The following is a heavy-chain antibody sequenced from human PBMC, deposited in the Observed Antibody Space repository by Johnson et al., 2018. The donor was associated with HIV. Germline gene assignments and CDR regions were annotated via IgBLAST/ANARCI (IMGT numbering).Heavy chain of an antibody. Sequence: VQLVESGGGVVQPGRSLRLSCAASGITFSSYAMHWVRQAPGKGLEWVGRLKSKVDGATTDYAVPVKGRFSISGDDSQNTLYLEMTDLRTEDTAVYYCATHGALISGVDAFDIWGQGTMVTVSS. CDR3: ATHGALISGVDAFDI. V-gene: IGHV3-15*01. CDR1: GITFSSYA. CDR2: LKSKVDGATT. J-gene: IGHJ3*02. D-gene: IGHD3-3*01.